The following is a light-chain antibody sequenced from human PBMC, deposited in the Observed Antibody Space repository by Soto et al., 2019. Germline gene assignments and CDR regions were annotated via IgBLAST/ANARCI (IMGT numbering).Light chain of an antibody. J-gene: IGKJ4*01. Sequence: DIQLTQSPSFLSASVGDRVTITCRASPAISSYLAWYQQKPGKAPKLLIYAASTLQSGVPSRFSGSESGAEFTLTISSLQPEDFATYYCQQLSGYFLTFGGGTKVEIK. CDR1: PAISSY. CDR3: QQLSGYFLT. CDR2: AAS. V-gene: IGKV1-9*01.